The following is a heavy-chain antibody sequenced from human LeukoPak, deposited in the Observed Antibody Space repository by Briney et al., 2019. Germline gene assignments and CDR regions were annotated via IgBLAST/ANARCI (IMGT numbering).Heavy chain of an antibody. J-gene: IGHJ6*03. Sequence: NPSETLSLTCTVSGSSISSGGYYWSWIRQPPGKGLEWIGYIYHSGSTYYNPSLKSRVTISVDRSKNQFSLKLSSVTAADTAVYYCAREHPYYYYMDVWGKGTTVTVSS. V-gene: IGHV4-30-2*01. CDR3: AREHPYYYYMDV. CDR2: IYHSGST. CDR1: GSSISSGGYY.